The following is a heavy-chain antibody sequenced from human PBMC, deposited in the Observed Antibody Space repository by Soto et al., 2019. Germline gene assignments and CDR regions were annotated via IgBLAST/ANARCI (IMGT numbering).Heavy chain of an antibody. CDR3: PKDHSSWAYYYYYGMDV. CDR1: GFTFSNAW. J-gene: IGHJ6*02. V-gene: IGHV3-15*01. CDR2: IKSKTDDGTT. D-gene: IGHD3-22*01. Sequence: GGSLRLSCTVSGFTFSNAWMTWVRQAPGKGLEWVGRIKSKTDDGTTDYAAPVKGRFTISRDDSRNTLYLQMNSLKTEDTAVYYCPKDHSSWAYYYYYGMDVWGQGTTVTVSS.